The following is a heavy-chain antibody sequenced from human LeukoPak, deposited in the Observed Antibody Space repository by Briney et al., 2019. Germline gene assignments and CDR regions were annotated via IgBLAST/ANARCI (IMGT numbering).Heavy chain of an antibody. CDR2: ISSGANSI. CDR3: VRRGSRSY. D-gene: IGHD3-16*02. J-gene: IGHJ4*02. CDR1: GFIFSDYY. V-gene: IGHV3-11*01. Sequence: PGVSLRLSCAASGFIFSDYYMSWFRQAPGKGLEWISFISSGANSIYYADSVKGRFTISRDNAKNSLYLQMNSLRVDDTAVYYCVRRGSRSYWGQGTLVTVPS.